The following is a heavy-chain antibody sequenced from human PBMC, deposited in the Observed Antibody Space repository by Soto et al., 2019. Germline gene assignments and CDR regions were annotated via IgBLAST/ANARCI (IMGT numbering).Heavy chain of an antibody. J-gene: IGHJ6*02. CDR1: GFTFSSYA. CDR2: ISGSGGST. D-gene: IGHD1-7*01. Sequence: GGSLRLSCAASGFTFSSYAMSWVRQAPGKGLEWVSAISGSGGSTYYADSVKGRFTISRDNSKNTLYLQMNSLRAEDTAVYYCAGKLTGTRYYYGMDVWGQGTTVTVSS. CDR3: AGKLTGTRYYYGMDV. V-gene: IGHV3-23*01.